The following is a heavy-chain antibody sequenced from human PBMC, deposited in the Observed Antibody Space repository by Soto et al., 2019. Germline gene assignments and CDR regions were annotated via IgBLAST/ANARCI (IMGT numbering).Heavy chain of an antibody. CDR2: IYYSGST. D-gene: IGHD2-8*01. Sequence: PSETLSLTCTVSGGSISSGGYYWSWILEHPGKGLEWIGYIYYSGSTYYNPSLKSRVTISVPTSKNQFSLKLSSVTDADTAGSYWAISLYQDTLNWFDPWGQGTLVTVSS. CDR3: AISLYQDTLNWFDP. V-gene: IGHV4-31*03. CDR1: GGSISSGGYY. J-gene: IGHJ5*02.